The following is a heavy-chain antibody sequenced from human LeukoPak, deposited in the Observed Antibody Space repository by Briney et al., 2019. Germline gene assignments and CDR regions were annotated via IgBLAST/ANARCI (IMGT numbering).Heavy chain of an antibody. J-gene: IGHJ4*02. CDR1: GFTFSSCG. CDR2: IADSGAYA. CDR3: AKLPSDIPEFNY. Sequence: EGSLRLSCTASGFTFSSCGMTWVRQAPGKGLEWVSSIADSGAYAYYTESVKGRFTISRDNSKNTLYLQMNSLRAEDTALYYCAKLPSDIPEFNYWGQGSLVTVSS. V-gene: IGHV3-23*01. D-gene: IGHD2-21*01.